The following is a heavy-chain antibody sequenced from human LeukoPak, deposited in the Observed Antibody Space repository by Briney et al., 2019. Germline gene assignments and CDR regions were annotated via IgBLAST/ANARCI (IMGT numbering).Heavy chain of an antibody. D-gene: IGHD3-22*01. Sequence: SETLSLTCAVYGGSLSGSYWSWIHQPPGKGLEWIAEINHSGSANYNPSLKSRVTLSIDKSKNQFSLKLSSVTAADTAVYYCARGVVGKYFDYWGQGTLVTVSS. J-gene: IGHJ4*02. CDR1: GGSLSGSY. V-gene: IGHV4-34*01. CDR3: ARGVVGKYFDY. CDR2: INHSGSA.